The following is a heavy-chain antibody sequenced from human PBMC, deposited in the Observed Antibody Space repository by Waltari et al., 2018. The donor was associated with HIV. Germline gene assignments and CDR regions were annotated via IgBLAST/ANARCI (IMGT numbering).Heavy chain of an antibody. CDR1: GGSISRRSYY. J-gene: IGHJ5*02. V-gene: IGHV4-39*01. CDR3: ARAAPWNWFDP. Sequence: QLQLQESGPGLVKPSETLSLTRPVSGGSISRRSYYWGWIRQPPGKGLEWIGSIYYSGSTYYNPSLKSRVTISVDTSKNQFSLKLSSVTAADTAVYYCARAAPWNWFDPWGQGTLVTVSS. D-gene: IGHD6-13*01. CDR2: IYYSGST.